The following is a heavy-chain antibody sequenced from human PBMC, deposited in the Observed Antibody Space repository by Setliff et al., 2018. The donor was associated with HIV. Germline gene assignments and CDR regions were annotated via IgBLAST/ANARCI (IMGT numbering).Heavy chain of an antibody. CDR2: ISTGSRTI. J-gene: IGHJ4*02. D-gene: IGHD1-1*01. Sequence: PGGSLRLSCAASGFTFSSYAMNWVRQAPGKGPEWVSYISTGSRTIYYADSVKGRFTISRDNSKNTLYLQVNSLRPEDTAVYYCASARIPTGGTSTSFDYWGQGTLVTVSS. CDR1: GFTFSSYA. V-gene: IGHV3-48*01. CDR3: ASARIPTGGTSTSFDY.